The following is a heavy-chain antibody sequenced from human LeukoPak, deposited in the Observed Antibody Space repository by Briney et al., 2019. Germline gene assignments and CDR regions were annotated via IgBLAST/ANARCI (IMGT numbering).Heavy chain of an antibody. D-gene: IGHD3-22*01. CDR2: INHSGST. CDR1: GGSFSGYY. V-gene: IGHV4-34*01. CDR3: ARTLRFSGYYQNWFDP. J-gene: IGHJ5*02. Sequence: SETLSLTCAVYGGSFSGYYWSWIRQPPGKGLEWIGEINHSGSTNYNPSLKSRVTISVDTSKNQFSLKLSSVTAADTAVYYCARTLRFSGYYQNWFDPWGQGTLVTVSS.